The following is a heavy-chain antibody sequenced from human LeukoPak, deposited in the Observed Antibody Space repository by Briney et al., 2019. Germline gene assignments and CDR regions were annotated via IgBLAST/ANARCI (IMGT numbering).Heavy chain of an antibody. CDR2: MNPNSGNT. J-gene: IGHJ4*02. V-gene: IGHV1-8*01. CDR3: ARGNFPFDSTRYFDY. Sequence: ASVKVSCKASGYTFTSYDINWVRQATGQGPEWMGWMNPNSGNTGYAQKFQGRVTMTRNTSISTAYMELSSLRSEDTAVYYCARGNFPFDSTRYFDYWGQGTLVTVSS. CDR1: GYTFTSYD. D-gene: IGHD2/OR15-2a*01.